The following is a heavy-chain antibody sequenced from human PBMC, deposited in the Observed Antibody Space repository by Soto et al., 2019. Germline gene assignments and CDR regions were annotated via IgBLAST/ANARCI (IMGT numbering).Heavy chain of an antibody. D-gene: IGHD1-26*01. CDR3: ASLVGATVTFDY. Sequence: SETLSLTCAFYGGPFSGYYWSLIRQPPGKGLEWIGEINHSGSTNYNPSLKSRVTISVDTSKNQFSLKLSSVTAADTAMYYCASLVGATVTFDYWGQGTLVTVSS. CDR1: GGPFSGYY. J-gene: IGHJ4*02. V-gene: IGHV4-34*01. CDR2: INHSGST.